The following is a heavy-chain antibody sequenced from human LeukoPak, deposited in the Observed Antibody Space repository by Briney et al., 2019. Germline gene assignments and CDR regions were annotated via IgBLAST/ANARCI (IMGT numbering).Heavy chain of an antibody. D-gene: IGHD6-19*01. CDR2: MYHSGST. V-gene: IGHV4-38-2*01. CDR1: GYSISNAYY. J-gene: IGHJ4*02. Sequence: PSETLSLTCAVSGYSISNAYYWGWIRQPPGKGLEWIAIMYHSGSTYYNPSLKSRVTISVDTSKNYFSLKLNSVPAADTAVYYCVRHPRYSTGWAIDYWGQGTLVTVSS. CDR3: VRHPRYSTGWAIDY.